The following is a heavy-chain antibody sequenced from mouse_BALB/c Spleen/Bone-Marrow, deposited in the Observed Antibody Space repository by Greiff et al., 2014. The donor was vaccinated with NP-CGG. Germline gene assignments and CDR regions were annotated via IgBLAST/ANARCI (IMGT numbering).Heavy chain of an antibody. CDR2: IDSASGNT. J-gene: IGHJ3*01. Sequence: VQLQQSGADLVKPGASVKLSCTTSGFNIKDTFMHWVKQRPEQGLEWIGRIDSASGNTKYDPKFQGKATITADTSSNKVSLQLSGLTSEDTAVYYCAHDAPFTHWGQGTLVTVSA. D-gene: IGHD2-3*01. V-gene: IGHV14-3*02. CDR1: GFNIKDTF. CDR3: AHDAPFTH.